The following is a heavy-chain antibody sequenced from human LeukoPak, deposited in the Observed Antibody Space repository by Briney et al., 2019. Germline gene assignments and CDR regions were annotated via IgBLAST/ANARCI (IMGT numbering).Heavy chain of an antibody. Sequence: GGSLRLSCAASGFTFSSYAMHWVRQAPGKGLEWVAVISYDGSNKYYADSVKGRFTISRDNSKNTLYLQMNSLRAEDTAVYYCARDNEMATITFAFDIWGQGTMVTVSS. CDR2: ISYDGSNK. J-gene: IGHJ3*02. D-gene: IGHD5-24*01. CDR3: ARDNEMATITFAFDI. V-gene: IGHV3-30-3*01. CDR1: GFTFSSYA.